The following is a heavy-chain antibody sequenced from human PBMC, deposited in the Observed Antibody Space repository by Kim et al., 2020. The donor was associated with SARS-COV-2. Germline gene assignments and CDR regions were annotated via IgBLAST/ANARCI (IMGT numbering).Heavy chain of an antibody. D-gene: IGHD2-2*01. CDR2: ISYDGRNK. CDR3: ASESVYCSSTSCPSGYFDY. CDR1: GFTFRSYA. Sequence: GGSLRLSCAASGFTFRSYAMHWVRQAQGKGLEWLAVISYDGRNKYYADCVKGRFTISRDNSKNTLYLQMNSLRAEDTAVYYCASESVYCSSTSCPSGYFDYWGQGTLVTVSS. J-gene: IGHJ4*02. V-gene: IGHV3-30*04.